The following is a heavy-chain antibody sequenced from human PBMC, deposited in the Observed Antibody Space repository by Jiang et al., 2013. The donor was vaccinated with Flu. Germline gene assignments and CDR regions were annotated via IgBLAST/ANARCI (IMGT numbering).Heavy chain of an antibody. CDR1: GGTFSSYA. D-gene: IGHD6-13*01. V-gene: IGHV1-69*01. CDR2: IIPIFGTA. J-gene: IGHJ2*01. CDR3: ARVRTHSSSWYEYWYFDL. Sequence: SSVKVSCKASGGTFSSYAISWVRQAPGQGLEWMGGIIPIFGTANYAQKFQGRVTITADESTSTAYMELSSLRSEDTAVYYCARVRTHSSSWYEYWYFDLWGRGTLVTVSS.